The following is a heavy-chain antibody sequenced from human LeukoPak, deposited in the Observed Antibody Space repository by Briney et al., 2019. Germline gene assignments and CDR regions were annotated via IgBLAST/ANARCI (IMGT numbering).Heavy chain of an antibody. D-gene: IGHD1-26*01. CDR3: ARRIVGATNWFAP. J-gene: IGHJ5*02. CDR2: INWNGGST. V-gene: IGHV3-20*04. Sequence: GGSLRLSGAASGFIFDDYGMSWVRHAPGKRLGWVSGINWNGGSTGYADSVKGRFTISRDNAKNSLYLQMNSLRAEDTALYYCARRIVGATNWFAPWGQGTLVTVSS. CDR1: GFIFDDYG.